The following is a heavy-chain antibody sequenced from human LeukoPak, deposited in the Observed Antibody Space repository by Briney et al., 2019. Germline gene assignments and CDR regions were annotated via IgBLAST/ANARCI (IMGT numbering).Heavy chain of an antibody. V-gene: IGHV4-59*01. J-gene: IGHJ4*02. CDR2: IYYSGST. Sequence: SETLSLTCTVSGGSISSYYWSWIRQPPGKGLEWIGYIYYSGSTNYNPSLKSRVTISVDTSKNQFSLKLSSVTAADTAVYYCARSRVAPGNLDYWGQGTLVTVPS. CDR3: ARSRVAPGNLDY. D-gene: IGHD5-12*01. CDR1: GGSISSYY.